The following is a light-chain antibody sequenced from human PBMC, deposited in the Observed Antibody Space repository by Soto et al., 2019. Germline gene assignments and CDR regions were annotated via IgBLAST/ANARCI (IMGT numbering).Light chain of an antibody. CDR2: GAS. CDR3: QQYDSWPPSYT. J-gene: IGKJ2*01. V-gene: IGKV3-15*01. Sequence: EIVMTQSPATLSVSLGDRATLSCRASQSVGSYLAWYQQKPGQAPRLLIYGASTRATGIPARFSGSGPETDFTLTISSLQSEDFAVYYCQQYDSWPPSYTFGQGTKLEIK. CDR1: QSVGSY.